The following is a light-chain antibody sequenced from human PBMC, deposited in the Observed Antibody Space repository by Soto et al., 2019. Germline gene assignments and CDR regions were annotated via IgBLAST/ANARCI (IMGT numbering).Light chain of an antibody. Sequence: EIVLTQSPGTLSLSPGERATLSCRASQSVSSSYLTWYQQKPGQAPRLLIYGASGRATGIPDRFSGSGSGTDFTLTISRLEPEDFAVYYYQQYGYSLFPFGPGTKVDIK. CDR3: QQYGYSLFP. CDR1: QSVSSSY. V-gene: IGKV3-20*01. J-gene: IGKJ3*01. CDR2: GAS.